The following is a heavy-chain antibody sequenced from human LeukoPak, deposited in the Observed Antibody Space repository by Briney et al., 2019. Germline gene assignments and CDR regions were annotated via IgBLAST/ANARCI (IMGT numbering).Heavy chain of an antibody. Sequence: PGGSLRLSCAASGFTFSSYEMNWVRQAPGKGLEWVSYISSSGSTIYYADSVKGRFTISRDNAKNSLYLQMNSLRAEDTAVYYCASDARKGIAVAGTSAGARYYGMDVWGQGTTVTVSS. J-gene: IGHJ6*02. CDR3: ASDARKGIAVAGTSAGARYYGMDV. V-gene: IGHV3-48*03. D-gene: IGHD6-19*01. CDR1: GFTFSSYE. CDR2: ISSSGSTI.